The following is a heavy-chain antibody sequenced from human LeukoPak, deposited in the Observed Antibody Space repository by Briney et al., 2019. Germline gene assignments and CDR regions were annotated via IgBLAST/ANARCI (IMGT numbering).Heavy chain of an antibody. CDR3: ARDLAGTYYYDSSGYRPAFDI. V-gene: IGHV1-18*01. D-gene: IGHD3-22*01. CDR2: ISAYNGNT. Sequence: ASVKVSCKASGYTFTSYGISWVRQAPGQGLEWMGWISAYNGNTNYAQKLQGRVTMTTDTSTSTAYMELRSLRSDDTAVYYCARDLAGTYYYDSSGYRPAFDIWGQGTMVTVSS. CDR1: GYTFTSYG. J-gene: IGHJ3*02.